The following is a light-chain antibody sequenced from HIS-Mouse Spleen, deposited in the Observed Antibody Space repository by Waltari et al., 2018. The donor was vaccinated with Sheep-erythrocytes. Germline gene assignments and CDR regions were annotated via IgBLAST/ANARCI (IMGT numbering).Light chain of an antibody. CDR2: DVS. CDR3: CSYAGSYNHV. CDR1: SSAVGGYNY. J-gene: IGLJ1*01. V-gene: IGLV2-11*01. Sequence: QPRSVSGSPGQSVTISCTGTSSAVGGYNYVSWYQQHPGKAPKLMIYDVSKRPSGVPDRFSGSKSDNTASLTISGLQAEDEADYYCCSYAGSYNHVFATGTKVTVL.